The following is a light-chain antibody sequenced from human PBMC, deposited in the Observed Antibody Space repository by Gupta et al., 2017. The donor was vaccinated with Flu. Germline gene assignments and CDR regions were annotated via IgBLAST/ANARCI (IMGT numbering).Light chain of an antibody. CDR3: LQYLPTLL. CDR2: LGS. Sequence: DIVMTQSSLSLPVTPGEPAFISCRSSQSLLHSNGYDYLDWYLQKPEQSPQLLIYLGSKQASGVPDRFSGSGGSTDFTPNSSREEDEDGGDYYRLQYLPTLLFGQGTKVEIK. V-gene: IGKV2-28*01. J-gene: IGKJ2*01. CDR1: QSLLHSNGYDY.